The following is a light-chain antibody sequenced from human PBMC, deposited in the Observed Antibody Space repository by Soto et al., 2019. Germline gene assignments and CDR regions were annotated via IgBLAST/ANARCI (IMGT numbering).Light chain of an antibody. Sequence: QSALTQPASVSGSPGQSITISCTGTSSDIGYYNYVSWYQQHPGKAPKLIIYEVSNRPSGVSNRFSGSKSGNTASLAISGLQAEDEADYYCSSYTTSTTQVFGGGTTLTVL. CDR1: SSDIGYYNY. CDR2: EVS. CDR3: SSYTTSTTQV. V-gene: IGLV2-14*01. J-gene: IGLJ3*02.